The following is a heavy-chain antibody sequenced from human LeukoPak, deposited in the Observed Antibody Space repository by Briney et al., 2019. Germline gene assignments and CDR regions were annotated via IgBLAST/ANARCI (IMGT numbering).Heavy chain of an antibody. CDR1: GFTFDDYA. CDR3: AKDIFRTNGMDV. J-gene: IGHJ6*02. V-gene: IGHV3-9*01. Sequence: GGSLRLSCAASGFTFDDYAMHWVRQAPGKGLEWVSGISWNSGSIGYADPVKGRFTISRDNAKNSLYLQMNSLRAEDTALYYCAKDIFRTNGMDVWGQGTTVTVSS. CDR2: ISWNSGSI.